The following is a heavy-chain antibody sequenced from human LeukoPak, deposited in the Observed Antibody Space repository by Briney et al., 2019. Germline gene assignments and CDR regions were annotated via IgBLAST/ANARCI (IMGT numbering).Heavy chain of an antibody. J-gene: IGHJ4*02. CDR1: GYTFTSYA. CDR3: ARDSGGYEFDY. D-gene: IGHD5-12*01. CDR2: INAGNGNT. Sequence: VSVKVSCKASGYTFTSYAMHWVRQAPGQRLEWMGWINAGNGNTKYSQKFQGRVTITRDTSASTAYMELSSLRSEDTAVYYCARDSGGYEFDYWGQGTLVTVSS. V-gene: IGHV1-3*01.